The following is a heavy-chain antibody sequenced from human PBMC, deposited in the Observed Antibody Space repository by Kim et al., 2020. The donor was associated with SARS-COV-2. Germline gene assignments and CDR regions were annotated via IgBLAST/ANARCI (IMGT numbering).Heavy chain of an antibody. V-gene: IGHV3-53*01. J-gene: IGHJ6*02. Sequence: GGSLRLSCAASGFTVSSNYMSWVRQAPGKGLEWVSVIYSGGSTYYADSVKGRFTISRDNSKNTLYLQMNSLRAEDTAVYYCARVPYCSSTSCYDGPYYYGMDVWGQGTTVTVSS. CDR1: GFTVSSNY. CDR2: IYSGGST. CDR3: ARVPYCSSTSCYDGPYYYGMDV. D-gene: IGHD2-2*01.